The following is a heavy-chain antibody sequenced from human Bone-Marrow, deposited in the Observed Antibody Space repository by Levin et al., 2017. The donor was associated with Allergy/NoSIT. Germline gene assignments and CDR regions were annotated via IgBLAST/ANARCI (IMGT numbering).Heavy chain of an antibody. Sequence: GESLKISCRGSGFDFNTHDMNWVRQAPGQGLEWVSSISGNSHYVYYADSVKGRFSISRDNAKNSMFLHMNSLRVEDTAVYYCAGSQGRSGWSYYYGMDVWGRGTTLTVSS. D-gene: IGHD6-19*01. CDR1: GFDFNTHD. CDR3: AGSQGRSGWSYYYGMDV. J-gene: IGHJ6*02. V-gene: IGHV3-21*06. CDR2: ISGNSHYV.